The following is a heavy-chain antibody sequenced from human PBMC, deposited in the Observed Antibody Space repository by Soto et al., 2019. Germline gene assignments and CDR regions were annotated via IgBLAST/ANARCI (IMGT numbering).Heavy chain of an antibody. J-gene: IGHJ4*02. D-gene: IGHD4-17*01. V-gene: IGHV3-30*18. Sequence: GGSLRLSCAASGFNFRNYVMHWARQAPGKGREWVAVISHDGTNEYYVDAVKGRFPISRDNSKNTLFLKMNSLRREDTAVYYCVNLVSGELDYWGQGTLVTVSS. CDR1: GFNFRNYV. CDR3: VNLVSGELDY. CDR2: ISHDGTNE.